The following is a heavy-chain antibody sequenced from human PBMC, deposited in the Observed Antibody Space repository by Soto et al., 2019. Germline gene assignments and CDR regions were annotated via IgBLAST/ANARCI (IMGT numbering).Heavy chain of an antibody. Sequence: ASVKVSCKASGFTFTSSAMQWVRQARGQRLEWIGWIVVGSGNTNYAQKFQERVTITRDMSTSTAYMELSSLRSEDTAVYYCAADTGYSRLDAFDIWGQGTMVTVSS. CDR1: GFTFTSSA. D-gene: IGHD5-12*01. J-gene: IGHJ3*02. CDR2: IVVGSGNT. CDR3: AADTGYSRLDAFDI. V-gene: IGHV1-58*02.